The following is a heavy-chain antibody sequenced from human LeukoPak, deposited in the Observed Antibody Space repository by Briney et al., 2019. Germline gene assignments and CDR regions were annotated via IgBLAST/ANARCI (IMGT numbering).Heavy chain of an antibody. J-gene: IGHJ4*02. V-gene: IGHV3-30*18. Sequence: QPGGSLRLSCAASGFTFSSYGLYSVRQAPGKGLEWVAVISNDGSIKYYADSVKGRFTISRDNSKNTLYLQMNSLGAEDTAVYYCAKGGEGGIPFDSWGQGTLVTVSS. CDR2: ISNDGSIK. CDR3: AKGGEGGIPFDS. CDR1: GFTFSSYG. D-gene: IGHD3-16*01.